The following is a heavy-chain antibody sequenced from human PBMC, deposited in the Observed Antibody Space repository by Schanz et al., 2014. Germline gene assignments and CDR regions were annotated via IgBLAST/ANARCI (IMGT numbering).Heavy chain of an antibody. CDR2: IWYDENNK. J-gene: IGHJ4*02. CDR3: ARANYRRKINFDY. D-gene: IGHD3-10*01. Sequence: QVQLVESGGGVVQFGRSLRLSCVASGFTFSSYGMHWVRQAPGKGLEWVAVIWYDENNKYYADSVKGRFTMSRDNSKNTLYLQMNNLRAEDTAVYYCARANYRRKINFDYWGRGTLVTVSS. V-gene: IGHV3-33*01. CDR1: GFTFSSYG.